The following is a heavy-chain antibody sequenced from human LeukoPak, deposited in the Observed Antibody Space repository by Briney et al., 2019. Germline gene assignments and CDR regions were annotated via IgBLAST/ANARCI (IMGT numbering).Heavy chain of an antibody. J-gene: IGHJ5*02. CDR1: GYTFTRYY. CDR2: ISPSGDTT. Sequence: ASVKVSCKASGYTFTRYYMQWVRQAPGQGLEWMGIISPSGDTTSYAQKFRGRVTMTRDTSTSTVYMELSSLRSEDTAVYYCVRGVVVPTTITYWFDPWGQGTLVTVSS. CDR3: VRGVVVPTTITYWFDP. V-gene: IGHV1-46*01. D-gene: IGHD2-2*02.